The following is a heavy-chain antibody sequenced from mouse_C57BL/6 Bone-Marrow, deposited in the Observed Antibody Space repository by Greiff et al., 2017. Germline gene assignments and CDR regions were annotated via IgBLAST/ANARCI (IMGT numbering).Heavy chain of an antibody. CDR2: IHPDDSDP. J-gene: IGHJ1*03. CDR1: GYTFTRYW. V-gene: IGHV1-74*01. CDR3: AIIRWYFAG. Sequence: VQLQQPGAELVKPGASVKVSCKASGYTFTRYWMHWVKQRPGQGLEWLGRIHPDDSDPNYNQKFKGKATLPVDNTSSTSYMQLSSLTSEDSAVYYCAIIRWYFAGWGTGTMVTVS.